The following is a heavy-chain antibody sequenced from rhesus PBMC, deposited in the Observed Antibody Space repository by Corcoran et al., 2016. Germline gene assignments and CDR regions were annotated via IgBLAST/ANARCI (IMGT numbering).Heavy chain of an antibody. CDR2: IIPLVGKT. J-gene: IGHJ2*01. CDR3: ARAHRGYWYFDL. Sequence: QVQLVQSGAEVKKPGASVKVSCKASGFTFGSYAISWVRQAPGQGLEGMGVIIPLVGKTNYAEKFQGRVTITADTSTSTAYMELSSLRSEDTAVYYCARAHRGYWYFDLWGPGTPITISS. D-gene: IGHD5-42*01. CDR1: GFTFGSYA. V-gene: IGHV1-198*02.